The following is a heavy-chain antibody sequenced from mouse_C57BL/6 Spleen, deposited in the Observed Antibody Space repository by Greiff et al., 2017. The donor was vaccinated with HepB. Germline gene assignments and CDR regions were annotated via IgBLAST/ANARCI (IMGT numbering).Heavy chain of an antibody. Sequence: EVQLQQSGPELVKPGASVKISCKASGYTFTDYYMNWVKQSHGKSLEWIGDINPNNGGTSYNQKFKGKATLTVDKSSSTAYMELRSLTSEDSAVYYCAREEGDYDPYAMDYWGQGTSVTVSS. CDR1: GYTFTDYY. J-gene: IGHJ4*01. CDR2: INPNNGGT. D-gene: IGHD2-4*01. CDR3: AREEGDYDPYAMDY. V-gene: IGHV1-26*01.